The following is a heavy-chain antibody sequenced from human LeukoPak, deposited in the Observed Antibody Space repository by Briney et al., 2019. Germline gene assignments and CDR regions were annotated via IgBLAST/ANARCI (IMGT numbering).Heavy chain of an antibody. CDR2: IYYDGSNI. CDR3: ARDWKTNSFDY. V-gene: IGHV3-33*01. CDR1: EFTFTTYG. J-gene: IGHJ4*02. D-gene: IGHD1-1*01. Sequence: GGSLRLSCAASEFTFTTYGMHWVRQAPGKGLEWVAFIYYDGSNIYYADYVKGRFTISRDISKNALYLQMDSLRAEDTAIYYCARDWKTNSFDYWGQGTLVTVSS.